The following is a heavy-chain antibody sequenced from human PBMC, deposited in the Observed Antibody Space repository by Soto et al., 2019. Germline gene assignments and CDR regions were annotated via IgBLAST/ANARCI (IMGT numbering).Heavy chain of an antibody. Sequence: EVQLVESGGGLVQPGGSLRLSCAASGFTFSSYWMHWVRQAPGKGLVWVSRINSDGSSTSYADSVKGRFTISRDNAKNTLYLQMNSLRAEDTAVYYCARMEATVRPQWDFDYWGQGTLDTVSS. D-gene: IGHD4-17*01. V-gene: IGHV3-74*01. CDR3: ARMEATVRPQWDFDY. J-gene: IGHJ4*02. CDR1: GFTFSSYW. CDR2: INSDGSST.